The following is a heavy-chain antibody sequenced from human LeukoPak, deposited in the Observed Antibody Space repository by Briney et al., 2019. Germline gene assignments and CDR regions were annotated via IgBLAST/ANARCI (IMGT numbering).Heavy chain of an antibody. CDR1: GGTFSSYT. D-gene: IGHD2-2*01. J-gene: IGHJ4*02. CDR2: IIPILGIA. V-gene: IGHV1-69*04. CDR3: ARERVVVVPAANLFDY. Sequence: SVKVSCKASGGTFSSYTISWVRQAPGQGLEWMGRIIPILGIANYAQKFQGRVTITADKSTSTAYMELSSLRSEDTAVYYCARERVVVVPAANLFDYWGQGTLVTASS.